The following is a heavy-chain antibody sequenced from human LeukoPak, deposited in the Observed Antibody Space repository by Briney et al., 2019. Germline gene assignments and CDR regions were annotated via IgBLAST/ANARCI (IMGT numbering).Heavy chain of an antibody. CDR1: GYSFTNYG. V-gene: IGHV1-2*02. D-gene: IGHD2-2*01. Sequence: ASVKVSCKASGYSFTNYGITWVRQAPGQGLEWMGWINPNSGGTNYAQKFQGRVTMTRDTSISTAYMELSRLRSDDTAVYYCASSEGYCSSTSCYRGFDYWGQGTLVTVSS. CDR3: ASSEGYCSSTSCYRGFDY. J-gene: IGHJ4*02. CDR2: INPNSGGT.